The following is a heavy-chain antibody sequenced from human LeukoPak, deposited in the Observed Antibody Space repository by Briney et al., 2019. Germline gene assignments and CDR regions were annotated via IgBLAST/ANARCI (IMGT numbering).Heavy chain of an antibody. CDR2: INPNSGGT. J-gene: IGHJ6*03. Sequence: ASVKVSCKASGYTFTGYYMHWVRQAPGQGLEWMGWINPNSGGTNYAQKFQGRVTMTRDTSISTAYMELSRLRSDDTAVYYCARDRRYSSSWSYYYYYYMDVWGKGTTVTVSS. V-gene: IGHV1-2*02. CDR3: ARDRRYSSSWSYYYYYYMDV. CDR1: GYTFTGYY. D-gene: IGHD6-13*01.